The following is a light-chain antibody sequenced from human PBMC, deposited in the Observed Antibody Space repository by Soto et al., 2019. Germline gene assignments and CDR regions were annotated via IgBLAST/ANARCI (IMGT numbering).Light chain of an antibody. CDR2: AAS. CDR3: QHYNSYSEA. CDR1: QSLSFN. J-gene: IGKJ1*01. Sequence: EIVMPQSPATLSVSPGERATLSCRASQSLSFNLAWYQQKPGQAPRLLIYAASTRATGIPARFSGSGSGTEFTLTISSLQPDEFATYYCQHYNSYSEAFGQGTKV. V-gene: IGKV3-15*01.